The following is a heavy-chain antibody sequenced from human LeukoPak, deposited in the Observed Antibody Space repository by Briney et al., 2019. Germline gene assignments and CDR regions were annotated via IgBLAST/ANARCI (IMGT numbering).Heavy chain of an antibody. D-gene: IGHD6-19*01. CDR1: GFTFSYYD. V-gene: IGHV3-23*01. CDR3: AKAVAYSSGWYGGFDY. Sequence: GGSLRLSCAASGFTFSYYDMSWVRQAPGKGLEWGASITLSGGSTFYADSVKGRFTISRDNSKNTLYLQMNSLRAEDTAVYYCAKAVAYSSGWYGGFDYWGQGTLVTVSS. J-gene: IGHJ4*02. CDR2: ITLSGGST.